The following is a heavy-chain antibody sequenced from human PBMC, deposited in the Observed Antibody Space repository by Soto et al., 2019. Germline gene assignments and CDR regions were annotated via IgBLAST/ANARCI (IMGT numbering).Heavy chain of an antibody. V-gene: IGHV4-61*01. CDR2: ISNIGST. D-gene: IGHD4-17*01. Sequence: SETLSLTCTVSGGSVSIDNYFWTCIRQAPERGLEWIGYISNIGSTNYNPSLKSRVTLSLVTSKNQFSLKLASVTAADTALYFCASVGHFGDYVSIWGQGTMVTVSS. CDR1: GGSVSIDNYF. CDR3: ASVGHFGDYVSI. J-gene: IGHJ3*02.